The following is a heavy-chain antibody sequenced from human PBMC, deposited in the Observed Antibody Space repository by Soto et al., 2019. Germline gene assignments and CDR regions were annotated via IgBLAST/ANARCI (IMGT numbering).Heavy chain of an antibody. D-gene: IGHD3-22*01. CDR2: IYYSGST. CDR3: ARRLREYYYEPGDSNYQDV. CDR1: GGSISSSSYY. V-gene: IGHV4-39*01. J-gene: IGHJ6*02. Sequence: NPSETLSLTCTVSGGSISSSSYYWGWIRQPPGKGLEWIGSIYYSGSTYYNPSLKSRVTISVDTSKNQFSLKLSSVTAADTAVYYCARRLREYYYEPGDSNYQDVWGQGTTVTVSS.